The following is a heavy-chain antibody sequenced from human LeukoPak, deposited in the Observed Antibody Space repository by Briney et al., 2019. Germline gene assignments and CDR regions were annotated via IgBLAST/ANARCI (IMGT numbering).Heavy chain of an antibody. D-gene: IGHD5-24*01. CDR3: AREHNNAFDI. Sequence: SETLSLTCAVSGGSIRSYYWSWIRQPPGKGLEWIGDIYYSGSTNHNPSLKSRVTISVDTSKNQFSLKLSSVTAADTAVYYCAREHNNAFDIWGQGTMVTVSS. J-gene: IGHJ3*02. CDR1: GGSIRSYY. V-gene: IGHV4-59*01. CDR2: IYYSGST.